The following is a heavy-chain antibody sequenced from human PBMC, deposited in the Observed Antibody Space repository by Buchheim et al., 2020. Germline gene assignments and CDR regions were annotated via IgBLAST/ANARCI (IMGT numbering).Heavy chain of an antibody. CDR2: IYKSGTT. D-gene: IGHD2-21*01. CDR1: GDSISSSSHY. V-gene: IGHV4-61*02. CDR3: AREGVVVGRDWFDS. J-gene: IGHJ5*01. Sequence: QVQLQESGPGLVKPSQTLSLTCTVSGDSISSSSHYWSWIRQPAGKGLEWIGRIYKSGTTKYNPSLRGRVTISVDTSKNNFFLQLSSVTAADTAVYYCAREGVVVGRDWFDSWGQGTL.